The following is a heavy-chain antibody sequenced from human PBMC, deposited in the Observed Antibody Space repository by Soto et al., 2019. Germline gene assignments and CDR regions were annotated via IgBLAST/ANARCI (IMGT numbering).Heavy chain of an antibody. CDR1: GFTFSSYA. V-gene: IGHV3-23*01. J-gene: IGHJ4*02. CDR2: ISGSGGAT. CDR3: ARAREDIVPTPSADY. Sequence: EVQLLESGGGLVQPGGSLRLSCAASGFTFSSYAISWVRQAPGKGLEWVSAISGSGGATYYTGSVKGRFTISRDNSKNTLYLHMNSLRAEDTSVYYCARAREDIVPTPSADYWGQGTLVTVCS. D-gene: IGHD5-12*01.